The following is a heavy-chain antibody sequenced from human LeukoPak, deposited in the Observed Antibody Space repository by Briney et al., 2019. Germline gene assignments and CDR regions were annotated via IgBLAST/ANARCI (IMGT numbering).Heavy chain of an antibody. V-gene: IGHV4-39*01. Sequence: SETLSLTCTVSGGSISSSSYYWGWIRQPPGKGLEWIGSIYYSGSTHYNPSLKSRVTISVDTSKNQFSLKLSSVTAADTAVYYCARLGSVAGFDYWGQGTLVTVSS. CDR1: GGSISSSSYY. J-gene: IGHJ4*02. D-gene: IGHD6-19*01. CDR2: IYYSGST. CDR3: ARLGSVAGFDY.